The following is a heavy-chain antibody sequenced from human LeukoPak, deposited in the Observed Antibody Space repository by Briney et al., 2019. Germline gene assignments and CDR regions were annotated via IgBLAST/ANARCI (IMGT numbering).Heavy chain of an antibody. CDR2: ISGAGSAT. Sequence: GGSLRLSCAASGFTFSRYAMNGVRQTPGGGLEWLQAISGAGSATYYEDLVRGRFTVSRDNSKDTLILQMNSRRAEDTALYYCAKEGYTGYDAFDYWGQGALVTVSS. D-gene: IGHD5-12*01. CDR3: AKEGYTGYDAFDY. J-gene: IGHJ4*02. CDR1: GFTFSRYA. V-gene: IGHV3-23*01.